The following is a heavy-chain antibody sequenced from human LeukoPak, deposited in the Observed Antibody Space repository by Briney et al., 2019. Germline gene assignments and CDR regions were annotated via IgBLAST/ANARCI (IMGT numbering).Heavy chain of an antibody. CDR2: INHSGST. CDR1: GGSFSGYY. V-gene: IGHV4-34*01. D-gene: IGHD5-18*01. CDR3: ARRQLWHTRYYYFDY. J-gene: IGHJ4*02. Sequence: SETLSLTCAVYGGSFSGYYWSWIRQPPGKGLEWIGEINHSGSTNYNPSLKSRATISVDTSKNQFSLKLSSVTAADTAVYYCARRQLWHTRYYYFDYWGQGTLVTVSS.